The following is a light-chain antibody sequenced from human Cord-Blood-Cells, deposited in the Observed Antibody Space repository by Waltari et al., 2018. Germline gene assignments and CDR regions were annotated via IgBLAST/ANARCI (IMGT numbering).Light chain of an antibody. CDR2: WAS. CDR3: QQYYSTPRT. J-gene: IGKJ1*01. V-gene: IGKV4-1*01. CDR1: QSVLYNSNNKNY. Sequence: DIVMTQSPDPLAVSLGERATINCKYSQSVLYNSNNKNYLAWYQQKPGQPPKLLIYWASTRESGVPDRFSGSGSGTDFTLTISSLQAEDVAVYYCQQYYSTPRTFGQGTKVEIK.